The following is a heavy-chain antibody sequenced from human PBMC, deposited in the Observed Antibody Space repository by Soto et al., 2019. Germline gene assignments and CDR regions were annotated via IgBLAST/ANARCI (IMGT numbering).Heavy chain of an antibody. J-gene: IGHJ4*02. D-gene: IGHD6-13*01. V-gene: IGHV1-69*13. CDR2: IIPIFGTA. CDR1: GFTFSSYA. Sequence: SLKVSCKSSGFTFSSYAISCVRQAPGQGLEWIGGIIPIFGTANYAQKFQGRVTITADESTSAAYMELSSLRSEDTAVYYCANLSRQQQLCYWGQGTLVTVSS. CDR3: ANLSRQQQLCY.